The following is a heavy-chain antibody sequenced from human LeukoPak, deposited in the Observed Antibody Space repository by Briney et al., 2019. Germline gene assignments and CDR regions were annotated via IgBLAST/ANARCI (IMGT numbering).Heavy chain of an antibody. J-gene: IGHJ4*02. CDR1: GGSISSGGYY. V-gene: IGHV4-31*03. Sequence: SETLSLTCTVSGGSISSGGYYWSWIRQHPGKGLEWIGYIYYSGSTYYNPSLKSRVTISVDTSKNQFSLKLSSVTAADTAVYYCARGSPRYGSGSYYPLAFDYWGQGTLVTVSS. D-gene: IGHD3-10*01. CDR2: IYYSGST. CDR3: ARGSPRYGSGSYYPLAFDY.